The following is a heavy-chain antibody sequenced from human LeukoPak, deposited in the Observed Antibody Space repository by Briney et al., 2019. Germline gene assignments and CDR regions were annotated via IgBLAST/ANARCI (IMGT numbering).Heavy chain of an antibody. CDR1: GYSFTSYW. V-gene: IGHV5-51*01. J-gene: IGHJ5*02. CDR3: ARLDKGSSRVDSSGYYYPQNWFDP. CDR2: IYPGDSDT. D-gene: IGHD3-22*01. Sequence: GESLKISCKGSGYSFTSYWIGWVRQMPGKGLEWMGIIYPGDSDTRYSPSFQGQVTISADKSISTAYLQWSSLKASDTAMYYCARLDKGSSRVDSSGYYYPQNWFDPWGQGTLVTVSS.